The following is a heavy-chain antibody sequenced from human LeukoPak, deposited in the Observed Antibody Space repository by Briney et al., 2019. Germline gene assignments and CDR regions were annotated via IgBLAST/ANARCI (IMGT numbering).Heavy chain of an antibody. CDR2: IDSDGSST. J-gene: IGHJ4*02. CDR3: ASIAARLGGDY. D-gene: IGHD6-6*01. V-gene: IGHV3-74*01. CDR1: GFTFSSYW. Sequence: GGTLRLSCAASGFTFSSYWMHWVRQAPGKGLVWVSRIDSDGSSTSYADSVKGRFTTSRDNAKNTLYLQMNSLRAEDTAVYYCASIAARLGGDYWGQGTLVTVSS.